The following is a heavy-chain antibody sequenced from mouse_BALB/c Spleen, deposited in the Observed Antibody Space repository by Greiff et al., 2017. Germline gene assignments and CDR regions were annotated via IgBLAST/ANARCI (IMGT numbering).Heavy chain of an antibody. CDR3: ARDTRGY. J-gene: IGHJ4*01. CDR2: IDPFNGGT. CDR1: GYSFTSYN. V-gene: IGHV1S135*01. Sequence: VQLQQSGPELMKPGASVKISCKASGYSFTSYNMHWVKQSHGKSLEWIGYIDPFNGGTSYNQKFKGKATLTVDNSSSTAYMHLSSLTSEDSAVYYCARDTRGYWGQGTSVTVSS.